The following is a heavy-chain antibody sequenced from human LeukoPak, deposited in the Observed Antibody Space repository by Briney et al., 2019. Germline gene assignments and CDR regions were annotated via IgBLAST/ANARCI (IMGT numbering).Heavy chain of an antibody. Sequence: GRSLRLSCAASGFTFSSYGMHWVRQAPGKGLEWVGRIKSKTDGGTTDYAAPVKGRFTISRDDSKNTLYLQMNSLKTEDTAVYYCTPGAADQFDYWGQGTLVTVSS. CDR2: IKSKTDGGTT. D-gene: IGHD6-13*01. J-gene: IGHJ4*02. CDR3: TPGAADQFDY. V-gene: IGHV3-15*01. CDR1: GFTFSSYG.